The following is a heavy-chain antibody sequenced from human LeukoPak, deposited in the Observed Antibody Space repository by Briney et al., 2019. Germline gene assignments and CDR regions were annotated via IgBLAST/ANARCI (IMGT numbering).Heavy chain of an antibody. J-gene: IGHJ4*02. D-gene: IGHD3-10*01. CDR1: GFTFTTYE. V-gene: IGHV3-48*03. Sequence: GGSLRLSCATSGFTFTTYEMNWVRQAPGKGLEWVSYITSSGDIKTYADPVKGRFTMSRDDAKNSVYLQMNSLRPEDTAVYYCARDIYGDEDFDYWGQGPLVSVSS. CDR2: ITSSGDIK. CDR3: ARDIYGDEDFDY.